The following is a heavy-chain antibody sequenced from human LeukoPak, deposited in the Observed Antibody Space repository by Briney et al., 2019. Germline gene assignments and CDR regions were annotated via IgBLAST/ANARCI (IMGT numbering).Heavy chain of an antibody. CDR1: GGSFSGYY. CDR2: INHSGST. D-gene: IGHD6-6*01. J-gene: IGHJ4*02. V-gene: IGHV4-34*01. CDR3: ARVPSL. Sequence: SETLSLTCAVYGGSFSGYYWSWIRQPPGKGLEWTGEINHSGSTNYNPSLKSRVTISVDTSKNQFSLKLSSVTAADTAVYYCARVPSLWGQGTLVTVSS.